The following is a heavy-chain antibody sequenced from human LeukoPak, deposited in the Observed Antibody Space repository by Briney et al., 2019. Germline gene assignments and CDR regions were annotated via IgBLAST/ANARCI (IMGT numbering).Heavy chain of an antibody. D-gene: IGHD3-3*01. CDR3: ARAAGDTIFGVVIPTFFDY. J-gene: IGHJ4*02. CDR1: GGSISSGGYS. V-gene: IGHV4-30-2*01. Sequence: SETLSLTCAVSGGSISSGGYSWSWIRQPPGKGLEWIGYIYHSGSTYYNPSLKSRVTISVDRSKNQFSLKLSSVTAADTAVYYCARAAGDTIFGVVIPTFFDYWGQGTLVTVSS. CDR2: IYHSGST.